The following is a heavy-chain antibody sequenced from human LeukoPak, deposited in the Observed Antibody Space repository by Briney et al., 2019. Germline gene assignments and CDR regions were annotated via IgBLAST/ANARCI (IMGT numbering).Heavy chain of an antibody. V-gene: IGHV3-23*01. Sequence: GGSLRLSCAASGFTFSKFAMSRVPQAPGKGLEWVSAISGSGDSTYYADSVKGRFTISRDNSKNTLYLQMNSLRAEDTAVYYCAKNRGNYYYFDYWGQGTLVTVSS. CDR3: AKNRGNYYYFDY. CDR1: GFTFSKFA. J-gene: IGHJ4*02. CDR2: ISGSGDST. D-gene: IGHD4-11*01.